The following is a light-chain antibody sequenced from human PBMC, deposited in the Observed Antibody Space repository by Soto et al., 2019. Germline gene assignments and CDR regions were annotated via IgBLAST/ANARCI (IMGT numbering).Light chain of an antibody. Sequence: DIVMTQSPDSLAVSLGERATINCKSSQSVLDISNNKNYLAWYQQKPRQPPKLLIYWASARESGVPDHFSGSGSGTDFTLTISSLQAEDVAVYYCQQYYRTPPTFGQGTKLEIK. CDR3: QQYYRTPPT. V-gene: IGKV4-1*01. CDR2: WAS. J-gene: IGKJ2*01. CDR1: QSVLDISNNKNY.